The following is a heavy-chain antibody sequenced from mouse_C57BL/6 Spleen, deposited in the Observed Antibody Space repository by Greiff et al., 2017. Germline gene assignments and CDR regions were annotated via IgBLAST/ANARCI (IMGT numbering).Heavy chain of an antibody. CDR1: GYTFTSYW. J-gene: IGHJ1*03. Sequence: VQLQESGAELVRPGSSVKLSCKASGYTFTSYWMHWVKQRPIQGLEWIGNIDPSDSETHYNQKFKDKATLTVDKSSSTAYMQLSSLTSEDSAVYYCVYDGYYHWYFDVWGTGTTVTVSS. CDR2: IDPSDSET. D-gene: IGHD2-3*01. V-gene: IGHV1-52*01. CDR3: VYDGYYHWYFDV.